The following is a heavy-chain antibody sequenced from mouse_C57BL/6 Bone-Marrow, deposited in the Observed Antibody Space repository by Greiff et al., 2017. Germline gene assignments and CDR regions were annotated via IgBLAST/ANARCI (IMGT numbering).Heavy chain of an antibody. D-gene: IGHD1-1*01. Sequence: VQLQQSGADLVKPGGSLKLSCAASGFTFSSYWMSWVRQTPDKRLEWVATISSGGSYTYYPDSVKGRFTISRDKAKNTLYLQMSSLKSEYTAMYYCARRGYYGHVDYWGQGTTLTVSS. V-gene: IGHV5-6*01. J-gene: IGHJ2*01. CDR3: ARRGYYGHVDY. CDR2: ISSGGSYT. CDR1: GFTFSSYW.